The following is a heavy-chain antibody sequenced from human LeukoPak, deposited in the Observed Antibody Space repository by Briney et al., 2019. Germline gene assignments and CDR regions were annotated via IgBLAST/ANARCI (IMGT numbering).Heavy chain of an antibody. J-gene: IGHJ5*02. V-gene: IGHV4-30-4*01. D-gene: IGHD3-22*01. CDR1: GGSISSGDYY. Sequence: SQTLSLTCTVSGGSISSGDYYWSWIRQPPGKGLEWIAYMYYSGSTYYNPSLKSRVTMSAATSKNQLSLKLSSVTAADTAAYYGASPNQYDIGLDPWGQGTLVTVPP. CDR2: MYYSGST. CDR3: ASPNQYDIGLDP.